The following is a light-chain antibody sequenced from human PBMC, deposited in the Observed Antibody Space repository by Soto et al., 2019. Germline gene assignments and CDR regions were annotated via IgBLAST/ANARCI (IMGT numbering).Light chain of an antibody. CDR1: NSNIGTNT. CDR3: ASWDDNLNGVV. Sequence: QLVLTQPPSASGTPGQRVTISCSGSNSNIGTNTVNWYQQLPGTAPKLLIYDNNKRPSGVPGRFSDSKSGTSASLAISGLQSEDEADYYCASWDDNLNGVVFGGGTKLTVL. J-gene: IGLJ2*01. CDR2: DNN. V-gene: IGLV1-44*01.